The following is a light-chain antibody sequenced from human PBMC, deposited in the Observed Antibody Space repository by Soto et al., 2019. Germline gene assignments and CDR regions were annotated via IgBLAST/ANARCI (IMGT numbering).Light chain of an antibody. CDR1: QSVSSK. V-gene: IGKV3-15*01. Sequence: VMTQSPDTLSVSAGERVTLSCRASQSVSSKVAWYQQKPGQSPRLLIYGASTRATGIPDRFSGSGSETEFTLTISSLQSEDLAVYYCQQYNFGPALTFGGGTKVEIK. J-gene: IGKJ4*01. CDR3: QQYNFGPALT. CDR2: GAS.